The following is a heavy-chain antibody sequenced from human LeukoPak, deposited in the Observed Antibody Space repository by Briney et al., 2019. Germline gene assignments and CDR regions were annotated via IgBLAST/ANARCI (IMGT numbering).Heavy chain of an antibody. J-gene: IGHJ6*02. CDR3: ARHTVEVNSSSWYYYYYGMDV. CDR1: GVSISSSTCY. Sequence: PSETLSLTCTVSGVSISSSTCYWGWIRQPPGKGLEWIGSIYYSGSTYYNPSLKSRVTISVDTSNDQFSLKLTSVTAADTAVYYCARHTVEVNSSSWYYYYYGMDVWGQGTTVTVSS. D-gene: IGHD6-13*01. CDR2: IYYSGST. V-gene: IGHV4-39*01.